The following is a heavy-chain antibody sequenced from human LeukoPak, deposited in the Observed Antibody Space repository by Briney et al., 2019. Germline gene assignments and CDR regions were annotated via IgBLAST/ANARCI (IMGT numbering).Heavy chain of an antibody. J-gene: IGHJ4*02. Sequence: PSETLSLTCTVSGGSISSHYWSWIRQPPGKGLEWIGYIYYSGSTNYNPSLKSRVTISVDTSKNQFSLKLSSVTAADTAVSYCASTEGIVGASFDYWGQGTLVTVSS. CDR2: IYYSGST. CDR1: GGSISSHY. CDR3: ASTEGIVGASFDY. V-gene: IGHV4-59*11. D-gene: IGHD1-26*01.